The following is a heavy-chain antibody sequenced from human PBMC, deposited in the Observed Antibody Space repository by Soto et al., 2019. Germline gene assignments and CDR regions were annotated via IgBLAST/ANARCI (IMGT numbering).Heavy chain of an antibody. J-gene: IGHJ5*02. V-gene: IGHV4-59*01. CDR1: GDSIRSYY. Sequence: SETLSLTCTVSGDSIRSYYWTWIRQPPGKGLEWIGYIYYSESTNYNPSLKSRVTISIDTSKNQFSLKLSSVTAADTAVFYCARGLSIRGVIITYSWFDPWGQGILVTVS. CDR2: IYYSEST. D-gene: IGHD3-10*01. CDR3: ARGLSIRGVIITYSWFDP.